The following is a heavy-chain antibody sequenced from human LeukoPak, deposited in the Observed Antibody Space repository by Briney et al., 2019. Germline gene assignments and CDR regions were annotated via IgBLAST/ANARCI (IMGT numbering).Heavy chain of an antibody. CDR3: ARDLVVPALRGDY. CDR2: INTDGSST. Sequence: GGSLRLSCAASGLTFSSYAMHWVRQAPGKGLVCVSRINTDGSSTSYADSVKGRFTISRDNAKNTLYLQMNSLRAEDTAVYYCARDLVVPALRGDYWGQGTLVTVSS. D-gene: IGHD2-2*01. V-gene: IGHV3-74*01. CDR1: GLTFSSYA. J-gene: IGHJ4*02.